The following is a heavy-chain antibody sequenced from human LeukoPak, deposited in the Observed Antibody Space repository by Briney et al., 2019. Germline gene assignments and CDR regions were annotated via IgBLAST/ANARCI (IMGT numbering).Heavy chain of an antibody. V-gene: IGHV3-23*01. CDR2: ISGSGGST. CDR3: ARGYYDSSGYGGFDP. CDR1: GFTFSSYA. D-gene: IGHD3-22*01. J-gene: IGHJ5*02. Sequence: PGGSLRLSCAASGFTFSSYAMSWVRQAPGKGLEWVSAISGSGGSTYYADSVKGRFTISRDNFKNTLYLQMNSLRAEDTAVYYCARGYYDSSGYGGFDPWGQGTLVTVSS.